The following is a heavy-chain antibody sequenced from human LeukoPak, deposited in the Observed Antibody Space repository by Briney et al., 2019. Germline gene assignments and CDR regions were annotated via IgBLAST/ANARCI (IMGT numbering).Heavy chain of an antibody. CDR3: ARHVRGVHYYYYYGMDV. Sequence: GESLKISCKGSGYSFTSYWIGWVRQMPGKGLEWMGIIYPGDSDTRYSPSFQGQVTISADKSISTAYLQWSGLKASDTAMYYCARHVRGVHYYYYYGMDVWGQGTTVTVSS. CDR2: IYPGDSDT. J-gene: IGHJ6*02. V-gene: IGHV5-51*01. D-gene: IGHD3-10*02. CDR1: GYSFTSYW.